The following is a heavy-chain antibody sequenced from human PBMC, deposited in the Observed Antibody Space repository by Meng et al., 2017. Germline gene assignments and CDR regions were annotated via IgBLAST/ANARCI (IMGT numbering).Heavy chain of an antibody. V-gene: IGHV4-34*01. CDR3: ARYGDLDY. Sequence: GSLRLSCVVSGGSFSDYYWSWIRQPPGKGLEWIGEINHSGSTNYNPSLESRATISVDTSQNNLSLKLSSVTAADTAVYYCARYGDLDYWGQGTLVTVSS. D-gene: IGHD4-17*01. CDR1: GGSFSDYY. J-gene: IGHJ4*02. CDR2: INHSGST.